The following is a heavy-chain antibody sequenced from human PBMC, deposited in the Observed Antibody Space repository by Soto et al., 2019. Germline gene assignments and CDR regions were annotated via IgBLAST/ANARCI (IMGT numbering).Heavy chain of an antibody. V-gene: IGHV1-18*01. CDR2: ISAYNGNT. CDR1: GYTFTSYG. Sequence: QVQLVQSGAEVKKPGASVKVSCKASGYTFTSYGISWVRQAPGQGLEWMGWISAYNGNTNYAQKLQGRVTMTTDTPTSTASKELRSLKSDDTHVYDCARGLPPVDYWGQGTLVTVSS. CDR3: ARGLPPVDY. J-gene: IGHJ4*02.